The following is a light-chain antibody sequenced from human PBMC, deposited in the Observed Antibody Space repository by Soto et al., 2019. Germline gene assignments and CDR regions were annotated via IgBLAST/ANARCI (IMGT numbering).Light chain of an antibody. CDR1: SSDVGGYNY. J-gene: IGLJ1*01. CDR2: EVS. V-gene: IGLV2-8*01. CDR3: SSYTSSSAPFV. Sequence: QSVLTQPPSASGSPGQSVTISCTGTSSDVGGYNYVSWYQQHPGKAPKLMIYEVSKRPSGVPDRSSGSKSGNTASLTVSGLQAEDEADYYCSSYTSSSAPFVFGTGTKVTVL.